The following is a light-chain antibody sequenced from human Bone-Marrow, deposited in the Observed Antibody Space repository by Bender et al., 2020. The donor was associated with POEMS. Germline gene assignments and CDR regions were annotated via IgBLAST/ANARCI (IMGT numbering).Light chain of an antibody. CDR2: EVT. Sequence: QSALTQPASVSGSPGQPISISCTGSSSDIGSFNSVSWYQQHPGKAPKLIIFEVTNRPSDISDRFSGSKSGNTASLTISGLHVADEADYFCSSFSPTDTLLFGGGTKLTVL. J-gene: IGLJ2*01. CDR3: SSFSPTDTLL. V-gene: IGLV2-14*01. CDR1: SSDIGSFNS.